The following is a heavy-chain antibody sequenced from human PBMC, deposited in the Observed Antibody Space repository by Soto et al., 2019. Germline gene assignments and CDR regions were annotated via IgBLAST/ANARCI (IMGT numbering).Heavy chain of an antibody. J-gene: IGHJ4*02. CDR3: TTERRGVMRYYFDY. V-gene: IGHV3-15*07. CDR2: IKSKTDGGTT. Sequence: EVQLVESGGGLVKPGGSLRLSCAASGFTFSNAWMNWVRQAPGKGLEWVGRIKSKTDGGTTDYAAPVKGRFTISRDDSKNTLYLQTNSLKTEDTAVYYCTTERRGVMRYYFDYWGQGTLVTVSS. CDR1: GFTFSNAW. D-gene: IGHD3-10*01.